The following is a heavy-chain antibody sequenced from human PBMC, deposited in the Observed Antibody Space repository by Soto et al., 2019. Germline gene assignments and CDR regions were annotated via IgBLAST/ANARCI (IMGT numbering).Heavy chain of an antibody. CDR1: GGTFSSYT. Sequence: QVQLVQSGAEVKKPGSSVKVSCKASGGTFSSYTISWVRQAPGQGLEWMGRIIPILGIANYAQKFPGRVTITADKSTSTAYMELSSLRSEDTAVYYCARDGYSGYDPADYWGQGTLVTVSS. V-gene: IGHV1-69*08. J-gene: IGHJ4*02. CDR2: IIPILGIA. D-gene: IGHD5-12*01. CDR3: ARDGYSGYDPADY.